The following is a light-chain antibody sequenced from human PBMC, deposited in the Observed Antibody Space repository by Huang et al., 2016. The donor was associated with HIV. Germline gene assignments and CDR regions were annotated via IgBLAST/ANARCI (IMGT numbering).Light chain of an antibody. V-gene: IGKV3-15*01. J-gene: IGKJ2*01. Sequence: EIVMTQSPDTLSVSPGARATLSCRASESVSINLAWYQQRPGQAPRLLIHGASNRAAGIPARFSGSRSGAECTLTISSLQSEDFALYYCQQYSNWPYTFGQGTKLEIK. CDR1: ESVSIN. CDR3: QQYSNWPYT. CDR2: GAS.